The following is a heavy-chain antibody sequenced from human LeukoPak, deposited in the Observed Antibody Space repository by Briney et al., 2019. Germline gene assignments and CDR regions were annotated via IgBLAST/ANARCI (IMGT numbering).Heavy chain of an antibody. V-gene: IGHV4-34*01. J-gene: IGHJ5*02. CDR1: GFTVSRKY. D-gene: IGHD3-10*01. CDR3: ARFYGSGSNNWFDP. Sequence: PGGSLRLSCAASGFTVSRKYMSWVRQPPGKGLEWIGEINHSGSTNYNPSLKSRVTISVDTSKNQFSLKLSSVTAADTAVYYCARFYGSGSNNWFDPWGQGTLVTVSS. CDR2: INHSGST.